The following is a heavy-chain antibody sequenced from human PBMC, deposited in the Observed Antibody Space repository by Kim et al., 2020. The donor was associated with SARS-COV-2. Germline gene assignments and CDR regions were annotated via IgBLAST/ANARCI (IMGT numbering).Heavy chain of an antibody. J-gene: IGHJ6*02. CDR3: ARGDIVVVVAATPFYYYYGMDV. D-gene: IGHD2-15*01. CDR2: ISAYNGNT. CDR1: GYTFTSYG. Sequence: ASVKVSCKASGYTFTSYGISWVRQAPGQGLEWMGWISAYNGNTNYAQKLQGRVTMTTDTSTSTAYMELRSLRSDDTAVYYCARGDIVVVVAATPFYYYYGMDVWGQGTTVTVSS. V-gene: IGHV1-18*01.